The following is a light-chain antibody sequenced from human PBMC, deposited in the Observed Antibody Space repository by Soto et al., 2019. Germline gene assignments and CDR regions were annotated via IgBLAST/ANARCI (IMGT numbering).Light chain of an antibody. CDR1: SSNIGGTNY. J-gene: IGLJ2*01. CDR3: ASWDDRLGAVI. V-gene: IGLV1-47*02. Sequence: QSVLTQPPSASGTPGQRVFISCSGSSSNIGGTNYAYWYQQLPGAAPKLLMHSNNLRPSGVPERISCSKSGTSASLAISGLRSEDEAVYYCASWDDRLGAVIFGGGTKVTVL. CDR2: SNN.